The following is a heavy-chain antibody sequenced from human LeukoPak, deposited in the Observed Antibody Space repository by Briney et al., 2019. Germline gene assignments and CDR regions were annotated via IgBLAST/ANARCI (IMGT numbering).Heavy chain of an antibody. Sequence: ASVKVSCKASGYTFTSYYMHWVRQAPGQGLEWMGVINPSGGSTSYAQKFQGRVTMTRDTSISTAYMELSSLTSEDTAVYYCATELRWKDHWGQGTLVTVSS. V-gene: IGHV1-46*01. CDR2: INPSGGST. D-gene: IGHD4-23*01. J-gene: IGHJ4*02. CDR3: ATELRWKDH. CDR1: GYTFTSYY.